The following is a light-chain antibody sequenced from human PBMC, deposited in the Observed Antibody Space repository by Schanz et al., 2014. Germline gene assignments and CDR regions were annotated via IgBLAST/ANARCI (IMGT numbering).Light chain of an antibody. CDR3: QQFSSAPFS. Sequence: EIVLTQSPGTLSLSPGERATLSCRASQSVSNNLAWYQQKPGQAPRLLISAASTRATAIPARFSGSGSGTDFTLTISRLEPEDFAVYYCQQFSSAPFSFGPGTRVDVK. V-gene: IGKV3-20*01. CDR2: AAS. CDR1: QSVSNN. J-gene: IGKJ3*01.